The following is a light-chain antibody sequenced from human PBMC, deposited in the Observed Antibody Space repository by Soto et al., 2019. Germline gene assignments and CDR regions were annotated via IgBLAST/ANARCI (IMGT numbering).Light chain of an antibody. J-gene: IGKJ3*01. V-gene: IGKV1-27*01. CDR1: QGIRNF. CDR2: AAS. CDR3: QKYSSVPV. Sequence: DIQMTQSPTSLSASVGDRVTITCRASQGIRNFVAWYQQKPGKAPKLLIYAASTLQSGVPSRFSGSGSGTDFTLTINGQQPEDVATYSCQKYSSVPVFGPGTKVEIK.